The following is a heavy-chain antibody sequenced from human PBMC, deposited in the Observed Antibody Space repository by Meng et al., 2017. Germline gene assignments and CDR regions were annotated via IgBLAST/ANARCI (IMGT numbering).Heavy chain of an antibody. Sequence: QVPLQQWGAGLLKPPETPSLTRAVYGGSFSVYYCSWIPPPPGEGLECSGEINHSGNTNYNPSLTSRVTLSVDTSQKHFSLKLSSVTAADTAVYYCARGRSIVATRVAWFDPWGQGTLVTVSS. CDR3: ARGRSIVATRVAWFDP. V-gene: IGHV4-34*01. CDR1: GGSFSVYY. J-gene: IGHJ5*02. CDR2: INHSGNT. D-gene: IGHD5-12*01.